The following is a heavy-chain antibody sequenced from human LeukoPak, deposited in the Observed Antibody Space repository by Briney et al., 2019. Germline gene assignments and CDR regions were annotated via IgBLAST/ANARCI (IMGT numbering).Heavy chain of an antibody. V-gene: IGHV3-53*01. CDR2: IYSGGST. Sequence: GGSLRPSCGASGFTVSSNYMSWVRQAPGKGLEWVSVIYSGGSTYYADSVKGRFTISRDNSKNTLYLQMNSLRAEDTAVYYCAGAFYDYWGQGTLVTVSS. CDR3: AGAFYDY. CDR1: GFTVSSNY. J-gene: IGHJ4*02.